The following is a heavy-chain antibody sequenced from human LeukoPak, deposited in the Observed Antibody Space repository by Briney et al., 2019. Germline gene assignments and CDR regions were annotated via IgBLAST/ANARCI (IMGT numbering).Heavy chain of an antibody. D-gene: IGHD3-16*01. CDR2: ISYDGGNK. CDR3: ARPDGGAFDI. V-gene: IGHV3-30-3*01. Sequence: GGSLRLSCAASGFTFSSYAMHWVRQAPGKGLEWVAVISYDGGNKYYADSVKGRFTISRDNSKNTLYLQMNSLRAEDTAVYYCARPDGGAFDIWGQGTMVTVSS. CDR1: GFTFSSYA. J-gene: IGHJ3*02.